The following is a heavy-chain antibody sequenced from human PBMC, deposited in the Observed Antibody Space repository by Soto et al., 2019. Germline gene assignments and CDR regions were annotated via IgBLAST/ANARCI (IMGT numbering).Heavy chain of an antibody. J-gene: IGHJ4*02. CDR1: GGSISSGGYY. CDR2: IYYSGSP. D-gene: IGHD2-15*01. CDR3: ARLDMHDPPPRY. Sequence: QVQLQESGPGLVKPSQTLSLTCTVSGGSISSGGYYWSWIRQHPGKGLEWIGYIYYSGSPYYNPSLKSRVTIAVDTSKNQFSLKLSSVTAADTAVYYCARLDMHDPPPRYWGQGTLVTVSS. V-gene: IGHV4-31*03.